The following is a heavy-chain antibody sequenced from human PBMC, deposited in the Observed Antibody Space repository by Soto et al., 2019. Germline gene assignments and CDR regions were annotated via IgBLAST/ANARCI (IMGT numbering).Heavy chain of an antibody. CDR2: IIPILGIA. Sequence: QVQLVQSGAEVKKPGSSVKVACKASGGTFSNYTISWVRQAPGQGLEWMGRIIPILGIANYAQKFQGRVTITADKATSTAYMELSSLRSEDTAVYYCARMNRIALAGPELRWFDPCGQGTLVTVSS. D-gene: IGHD6-19*01. J-gene: IGHJ5*02. CDR1: GGTFSNYT. CDR3: ARMNRIALAGPELRWFDP. V-gene: IGHV1-69*02.